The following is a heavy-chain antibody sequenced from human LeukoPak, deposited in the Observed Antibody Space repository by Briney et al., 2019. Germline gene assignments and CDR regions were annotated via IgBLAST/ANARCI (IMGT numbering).Heavy chain of an antibody. CDR2: IIPIFGTA. V-gene: IGHV1-69*05. D-gene: IGHD7-27*01. J-gene: IGHJ5*02. CDR1: GGTFSSYA. CDR3: ARQGSLGTWFDP. Sequence: SVKVSCKASGGTFSSYAISWVRQAPGQGLEWMGGIIPIFGTANYAQKFQGRVTITTDESTSTAYMELSSLRSEDTAVYYCARQGSLGTWFDPWGQGTLVTVSS.